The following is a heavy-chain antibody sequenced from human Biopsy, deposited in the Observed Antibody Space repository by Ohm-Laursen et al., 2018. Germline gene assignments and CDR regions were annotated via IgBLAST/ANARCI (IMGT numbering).Heavy chain of an antibody. J-gene: IGHJ4*02. CDR2: VKASDGTK. Sequence: ASVKVSCKPSGYTFTQFFIHWIRQAPGQGLVWMGVVKASDGTKRYAHEFQGRVTMTRDTSTNTANVEMSSLTYEDTASYYCTRKTVFNFVIDDPVDHWGQGTPVTVSS. V-gene: IGHV1-46*01. D-gene: IGHD2-21*01. CDR3: TRKTVFNFVIDDPVDH. CDR1: GYTFTQFF.